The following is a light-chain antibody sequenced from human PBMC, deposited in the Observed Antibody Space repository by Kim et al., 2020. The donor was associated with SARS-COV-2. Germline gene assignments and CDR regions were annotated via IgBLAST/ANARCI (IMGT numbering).Light chain of an antibody. V-gene: IGLV2-8*01. CDR1: SSDVGASYF. CDR3: SSYAGSNNFVV. CDR2: EVN. J-gene: IGLJ2*01. Sequence: QSVTISCTGTSSDVGASYFVSWYQQRPGKAPKLMIFEVNKRPSGVPDRFSGSKSGNAASLTVSGLQAEDEAHYYCSSYAGSNNFVVFGGGTQLTV.